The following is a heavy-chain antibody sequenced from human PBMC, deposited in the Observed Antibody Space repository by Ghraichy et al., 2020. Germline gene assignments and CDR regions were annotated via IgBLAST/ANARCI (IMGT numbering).Heavy chain of an antibody. J-gene: IGHJ2*01. Sequence: GGSLRLSCAASGFTFSSSGMNWVRQAPGKGLEWVSSISSSSSNIYYADSVKGRFTISRDNAKNSLYLQMNSLRAEDTAVYYCARVIAAAFNRGFGLWGRGTLVTVSS. V-gene: IGHV3-21*01. CDR2: ISSSSSNI. D-gene: IGHD6-13*01. CDR3: ARVIAAAFNRGFGL. CDR1: GFTFSSSG.